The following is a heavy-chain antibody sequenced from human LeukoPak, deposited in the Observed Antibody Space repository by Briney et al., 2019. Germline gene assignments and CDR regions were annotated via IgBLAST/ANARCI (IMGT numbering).Heavy chain of an antibody. CDR3: ARDPNDFEEALFDY. V-gene: IGHV1-24*01. CDR1: GYTLTELS. CDR2: FDPEDGET. J-gene: IGHJ4*02. D-gene: IGHD3-3*01. Sequence: ASVKVSCKVSGYTLTELSMHWVRQAPGKGLEWMGGFDPEDGETIYAQKFQGRVTMTEDTSTSTVYMELSSLRSEDTAVYYCARDPNDFEEALFDYWGQGTLVTVSS.